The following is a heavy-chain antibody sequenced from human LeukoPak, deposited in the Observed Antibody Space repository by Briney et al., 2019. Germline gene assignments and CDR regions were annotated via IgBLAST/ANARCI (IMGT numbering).Heavy chain of an antibody. J-gene: IGHJ3*02. V-gene: IGHV3-21*01. CDR3: ARDNYDILTGYYYHAFDI. Sequence: GRSLRLSCAASGFTFSSYSMNWVRQAPGKALEWVSSISSSSNYIYYADSVKGRVTISRDNAKNSLYLQMNSLRAEDTAVYYCARDNYDILTGYYYHAFDIWGQGTMVTVSS. D-gene: IGHD3-9*01. CDR2: ISSSSNYI. CDR1: GFTFSSYS.